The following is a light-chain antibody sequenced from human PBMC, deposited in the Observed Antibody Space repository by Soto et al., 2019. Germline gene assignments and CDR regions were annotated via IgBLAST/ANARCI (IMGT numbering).Light chain of an antibody. CDR3: ETWDSNAWM. V-gene: IGLV4-60*03. CDR1: SGHSEYI. CDR2: LEGSGDY. J-gene: IGLJ3*02. Sequence: QSVLTQSSSASASLGSSVRLTCTLDSGHSEYIIAWHQQQPGKAPRYLMSLEGSGDYDRGNGVPDRFSGSSSGADRHLTISNLQAEDEADYYCETWDSNAWMFGGGTQLTVL.